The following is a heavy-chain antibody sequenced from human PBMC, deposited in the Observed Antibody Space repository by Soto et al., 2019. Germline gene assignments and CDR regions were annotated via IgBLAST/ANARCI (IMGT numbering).Heavy chain of an antibody. J-gene: IGHJ4*02. CDR1: GDSISTSNYY. CDR2: IFYSGGT. CDR3: ARRGGGDYLFDS. Sequence: QLQLQESGPGLVKPSETLSLTCTVSGDSISTSNYYWGWIRQPPGEGLEWIGHIFYSGGTYYNPSLKSRVTISGDTSKIQFSLKLSSITAADTAVYFCARRGGGDYLFDSWGQGMLVTVSS. V-gene: IGHV4-39*01. D-gene: IGHD4-17*01.